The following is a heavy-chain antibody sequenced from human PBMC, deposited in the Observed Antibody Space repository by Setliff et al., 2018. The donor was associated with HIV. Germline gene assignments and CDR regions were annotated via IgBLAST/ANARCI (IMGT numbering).Heavy chain of an antibody. D-gene: IGHD3-3*01. J-gene: IGHJ4*02. CDR1: GGSISSYS. V-gene: IGHV4-59*01. CDR2: IYNSGST. Sequence: SETLSLTCTVSGGSISSYSWSWIRQPPGKGLEWIGYIYNSGSTNYNPSLTGRVTISADTSRNQFSLKLTSVTAADTAIYYCARGVNFDYWGQGTQVTVSS. CDR3: ARGVNFDY.